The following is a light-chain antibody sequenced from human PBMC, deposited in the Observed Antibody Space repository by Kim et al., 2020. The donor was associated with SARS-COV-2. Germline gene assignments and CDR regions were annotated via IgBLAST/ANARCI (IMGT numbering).Light chain of an antibody. CDR2: GKN. CDR1: SLRSYY. V-gene: IGLV3-19*01. CDR3: YPRDSSNNVL. J-gene: IGLJ2*01. Sequence: SSELTQDPAVSVALGQTVRITCQGDSLRSYYATWYQQKPGQAPLLVIYGKNNRHSGIPDRFSGSSSGNTASLTITGTQAGDEAEYYCYPRDSSNNVLFGG.